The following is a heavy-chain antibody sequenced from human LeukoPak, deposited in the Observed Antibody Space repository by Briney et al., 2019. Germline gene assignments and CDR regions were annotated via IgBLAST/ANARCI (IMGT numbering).Heavy chain of an antibody. Sequence: PGGSQRLSCAASGFTFSNYWMHWVRQGPGKGLVWVSCISSDGSSTRYADSVKGRFTISRDNAKNTLYLQMNSLRAEDTAVYYCARGDYGDFDYWGQGTLVTVSS. V-gene: IGHV3-74*01. D-gene: IGHD4-17*01. CDR2: ISSDGSST. J-gene: IGHJ4*02. CDR1: GFTFSNYW. CDR3: ARGDYGDFDY.